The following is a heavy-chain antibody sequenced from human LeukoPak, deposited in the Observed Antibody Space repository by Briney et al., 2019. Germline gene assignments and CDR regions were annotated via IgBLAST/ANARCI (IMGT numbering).Heavy chain of an antibody. CDR3: ARGDMVAYKIFDY. D-gene: IGHD5-12*01. CDR1: GVSISSGGYS. J-gene: IGHJ4*02. V-gene: IGHV4-30-2*01. CDR2: SYHSGST. Sequence: SETLSLTCAVSGVSISSGGYSWSWIRQPPGKGLEWIGYSYHSGSTYYNPSLKSRVTISVDRSKNQFSLKLSSVTAADTAVYYCARGDMVAYKIFDYWGQGTLVTVSS.